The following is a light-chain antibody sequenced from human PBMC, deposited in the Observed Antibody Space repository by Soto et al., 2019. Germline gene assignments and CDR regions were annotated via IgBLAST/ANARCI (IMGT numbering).Light chain of an antibody. CDR2: MAS. J-gene: IGKJ1*01. V-gene: IGKV2-28*01. Sequence: DIVMTQSPLSLPVTPGEPASISCRSSQSLLWTNGYNYVDWFMQKPWQSPQLLIYMASNRASGVLYRFSGSGLCTEYTLKMSRVEAEDVGVYYCMQPLHAPWTFGQGTKLEIK. CDR3: MQPLHAPWT. CDR1: QSLLWTNGYNY.